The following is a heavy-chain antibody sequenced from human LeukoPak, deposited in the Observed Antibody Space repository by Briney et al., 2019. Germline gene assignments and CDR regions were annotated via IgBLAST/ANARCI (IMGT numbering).Heavy chain of an antibody. J-gene: IGHJ4*02. D-gene: IGHD4-17*01. CDR1: GFSFRTYN. CDR3: TTEVPNGDLRSDY. Sequence: QSGGSLRLSCTASGFSFRTYNLHWVRQAPGKGLEWVAVISYNGGYIHYEDSVKGRFTISRDDSKNTLSLQMSGLRAEDTALYYCTTEVPNGDLRSDYWGQGTLVTVSS. CDR2: ISYNGGYI. V-gene: IGHV3-33*01.